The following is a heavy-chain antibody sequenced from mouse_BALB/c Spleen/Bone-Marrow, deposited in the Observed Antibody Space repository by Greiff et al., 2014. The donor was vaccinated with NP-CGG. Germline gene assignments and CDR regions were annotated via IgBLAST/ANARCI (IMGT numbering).Heavy chain of an antibody. Sequence: EVQLQQSGAELVKPGASVKLSCTASGFNINDTYMHWVKQRPEQGLEWIGRIDPANGNTKYDPKFQGKATITADTSSNTAYLQLSSLTSEDTAVYYCARDSPYAIDYWGQGTSVTVSS. V-gene: IGHV14-3*02. CDR1: GFNINDTY. J-gene: IGHJ4*01. CDR2: IDPANGNT. CDR3: ARDSPYAIDY.